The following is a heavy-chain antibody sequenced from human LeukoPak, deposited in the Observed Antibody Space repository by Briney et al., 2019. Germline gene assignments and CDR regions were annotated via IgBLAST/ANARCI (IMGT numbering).Heavy chain of an antibody. V-gene: IGHV3-21*01. CDR1: GFTFSSYG. J-gene: IGHJ3*02. Sequence: GGSLRLSCAASGFTFSSYGMHWVRQAPGKGLEWVSSISSSSSYIYYADSVKGRFTISRDNAKNSLYLQMNSLRAEDTAVYYCARDGYNLAFDIWGQGTMVTVSS. CDR3: ARDGYNLAFDI. D-gene: IGHD5-24*01. CDR2: ISSSSSYI.